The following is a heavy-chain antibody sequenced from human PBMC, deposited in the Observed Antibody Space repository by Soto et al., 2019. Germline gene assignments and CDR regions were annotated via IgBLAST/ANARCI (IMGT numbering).Heavy chain of an antibody. J-gene: IGHJ6*02. V-gene: IGHV4-61*01. D-gene: IGHD2-2*01. CDR3: ARDLGSGPGANLDSYGMDV. CDR1: GGSVRSGSYY. Sequence: PSGTLSLTCTVSGGSVRSGSYYWSWIRHPPGKGLEWIGYIYYSGSTNSNTSLKTRVTISVDTSKNQFSLKLSSVTAADTAGYYCARDLGSGPGANLDSYGMDVWGQGTAVTVSS. CDR2: IYYSGST.